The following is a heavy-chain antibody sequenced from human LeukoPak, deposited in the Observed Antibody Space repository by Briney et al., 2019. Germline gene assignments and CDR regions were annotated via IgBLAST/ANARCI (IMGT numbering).Heavy chain of an antibody. J-gene: IGHJ4*02. D-gene: IGHD4-17*01. CDR1: GFTVSSNS. V-gene: IGHV3-53*01. Sequence: GGSLRLSCTVSGFTVSSNSMSWVRQAPGKGLEWVSFIYSDNTHYSDSVKGRFTISRDNSKYTLYLQMNSLRAEDTAVYYCARRAGAYSHPYDYWGQGTLVTVSS. CDR2: IYSDNT. CDR3: ARRAGAYSHPYDY.